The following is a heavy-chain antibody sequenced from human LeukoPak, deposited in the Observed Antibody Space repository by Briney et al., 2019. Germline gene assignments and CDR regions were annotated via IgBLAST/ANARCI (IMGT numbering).Heavy chain of an antibody. CDR3: ARDHIIASAGNDY. V-gene: IGHV3-7*01. CDR1: GLSFSDYW. CDR2: MKQDGSGK. Sequence: GGSLRLSCAASGLSFSDYWMSWVRQAPGKGLEWVANMKQDGSGKYYVDSVKGRFTTSRDNAKNSLYLQMNSLRAEDTALYYCARDHIIASAGNDYWGQGTLVTVSS. D-gene: IGHD6-13*01. J-gene: IGHJ4*02.